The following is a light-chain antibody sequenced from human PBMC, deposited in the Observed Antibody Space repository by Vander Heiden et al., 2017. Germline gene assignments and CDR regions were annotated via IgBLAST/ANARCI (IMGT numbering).Light chain of an antibody. V-gene: IGKV1-27*01. Sequence: DVQMTQSPSSLSASVGDRVTITCRASQGISGYLAWYQQKPGKVPKLLIHSASTLQSGVPSRFSGSGSGTDFILTINSLQPEDVATYYCQKENRAPWTFGQGTKVEIK. CDR1: QGISGY. CDR3: QKENRAPWT. J-gene: IGKJ1*01. CDR2: SAS.